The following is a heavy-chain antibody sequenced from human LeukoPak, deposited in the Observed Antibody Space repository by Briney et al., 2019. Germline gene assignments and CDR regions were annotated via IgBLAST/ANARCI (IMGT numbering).Heavy chain of an antibody. J-gene: IGHJ6*02. CDR2: IIPILGIA. CDR3: ARDSVQYCSGGSCYSMGYYYGMDV. Sequence: VASVTVSCKASGGTFSSYAISWVRQAPGQGLEWMGRIIPILGIANYAQKFQGRVTITADKSTSTAYMELSSLRSEDTAVYYCARDSVQYCSGGSCYSMGYYYGMDVWGQGTTVTVSS. V-gene: IGHV1-69*04. D-gene: IGHD2-15*01. CDR1: GGTFSSYA.